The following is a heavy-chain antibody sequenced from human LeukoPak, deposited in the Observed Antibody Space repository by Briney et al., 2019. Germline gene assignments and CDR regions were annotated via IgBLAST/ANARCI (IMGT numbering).Heavy chain of an antibody. CDR3: AINYYDSRGYEYYFDY. CDR2: MYYTGRT. J-gene: IGHJ4*02. V-gene: IGHV4-59*08. Sequence: SETLSLTCSVSGGSISSYYWSWIRQPPGKGPEWIVYMYYTGRTHYNPSHKSRVTISVDTSKNQFSLKLSSVTAADTAVYYCAINYYDSRGYEYYFDYGGQGTLVTVSS. D-gene: IGHD3-22*01. CDR1: GGSISSYY.